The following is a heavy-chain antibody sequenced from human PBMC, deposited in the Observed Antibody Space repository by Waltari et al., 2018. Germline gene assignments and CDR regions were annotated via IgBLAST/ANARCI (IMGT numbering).Heavy chain of an antibody. CDR3: VRDYYDSEGKYNYFDS. V-gene: IGHV1-2*02. D-gene: IGHD3-22*01. CDR1: GYRFTAYY. Sequence: QVQLVQSGADVKKPGASLKVSCKASGYRFTAYYFHWVRQAPGQGLEWMGWINPSSGDTNYAQKLQGRVTMTRDMSISTAYMELSSLRSDDTAVYYCVRDYYDSEGKYNYFDSWGQGTLVIVSS. J-gene: IGHJ5*01. CDR2: INPSSGDT.